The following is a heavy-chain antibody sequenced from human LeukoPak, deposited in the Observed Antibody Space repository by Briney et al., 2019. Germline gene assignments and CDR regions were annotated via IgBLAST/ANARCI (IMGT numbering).Heavy chain of an antibody. CDR1: GFTFSSYE. CDR2: VSSSGSTI. J-gene: IGHJ4*02. Sequence: GGSLRLSCAASGFTFSSYEMNWVRQAPGKGLEGVSYVSSSGSTIYYADSVKCRFTISRDNAKNSLYLQMNSLRAEDTAAYYCARDVYLDYWGQGTLVTVSS. CDR3: ARDVYLDY. V-gene: IGHV3-48*03.